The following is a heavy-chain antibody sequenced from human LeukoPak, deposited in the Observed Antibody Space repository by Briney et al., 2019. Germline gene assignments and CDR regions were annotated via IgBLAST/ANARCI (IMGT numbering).Heavy chain of an antibody. J-gene: IGHJ4*02. CDR2: IYYSGST. D-gene: IGHD3-9*01. CDR1: GGSISSSSYY. Sequence: SETLSLTCTVSGGSISSSSYYWGWIRQPPGKGLEWIGSIYYSGSTYYNPSLKSRVTISVDTSKNQFSLKLSSVTAADTAVYYCASSNVLRYFDWFSYYFDYWGQGTLVTVSS. CDR3: ASSNVLRYFDWFSYYFDY. V-gene: IGHV4-39*07.